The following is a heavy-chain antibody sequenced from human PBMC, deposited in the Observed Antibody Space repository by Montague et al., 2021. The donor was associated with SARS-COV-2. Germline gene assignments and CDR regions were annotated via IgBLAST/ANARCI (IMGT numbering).Heavy chain of an antibody. J-gene: IGHJ5*02. D-gene: IGHD3-10*01. V-gene: IGHV4-39*07. Sequence: SETLSLTCTVSGGSISSSSYYWGWIRQPPGKGLEWIGCIYYSGSTYYNPSLKSRVTISVDTSKNQFSLKLSSVTAADTAVYYCAGDLRRGFDPWGQGTLVTVSS. CDR3: AGDLRRGFDP. CDR1: GGSISSSSYY. CDR2: IYYSGST.